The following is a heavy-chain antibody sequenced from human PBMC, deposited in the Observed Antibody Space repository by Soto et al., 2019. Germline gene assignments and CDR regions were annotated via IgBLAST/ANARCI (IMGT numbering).Heavy chain of an antibody. CDR2: ISSNGGST. J-gene: IGHJ4*02. Sequence: PGGSLRLSCAASGFTFSSYSMNWVRQAPGKGLEYVSAISSNGGSTYYADSVKGRFTISRDNSTNTLYLQMSSLRAEDTAVYYCVSLLKSNKVVVQWGQETLVTVSS. CDR3: VSLLKSNKVVVQ. CDR1: GFTFSSYS. D-gene: IGHD2-2*01. V-gene: IGHV3-64D*08.